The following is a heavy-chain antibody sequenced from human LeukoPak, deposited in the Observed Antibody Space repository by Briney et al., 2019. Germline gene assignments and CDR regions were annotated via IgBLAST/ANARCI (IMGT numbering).Heavy chain of an antibody. D-gene: IGHD4-17*01. CDR2: ISSSSSYI. J-gene: IGHJ6*03. CDR3: ARVGGLYGDLYYYYYYYMDV. CDR1: GFTFSSYS. V-gene: IGHV3-21*04. Sequence: GGSLRLSCAASGFTFSSYSMNWVRQAPGKGLEWVSSISSSSSYIYYADSVKGRFTISRDNAKNSLYLQMNSLRAEDTAVYYCARVGGLYGDLYYYYYYYMDVWGKGTTVTVSS.